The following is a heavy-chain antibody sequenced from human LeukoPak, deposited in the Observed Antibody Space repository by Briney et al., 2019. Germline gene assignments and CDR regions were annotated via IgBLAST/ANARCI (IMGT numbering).Heavy chain of an antibody. D-gene: IGHD6-19*01. V-gene: IGHV1-18*01. J-gene: IGHJ6*03. Sequence: GASVKVSCKASGYTFTSYGISWVRQAPGQGLEWMGWISAYNCNTNYAQRLQGRVTMTTDTSTSTAYMELRSLRSDDTAVYDCARGGGSGWYAYYYYYMDVWGKGTTVTVSS. CDR2: ISAYNCNT. CDR1: GYTFTSYG. CDR3: ARGGGSGWYAYYYYYMDV.